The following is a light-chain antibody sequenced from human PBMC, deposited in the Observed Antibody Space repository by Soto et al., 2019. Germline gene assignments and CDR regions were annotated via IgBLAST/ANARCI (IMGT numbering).Light chain of an antibody. CDR1: QSISSW. J-gene: IGKJ1*01. Sequence: DIQMTQSPSTLSASVGDRVTITVRASQSISSWLAWYQQKPGKAPKLPIYKASSLESGVPSRFSGSGSGTEFTLTISSLQPDDFATYYCQQYNSYWTFGQGTKVDIK. CDR2: KAS. V-gene: IGKV1-5*03. CDR3: QQYNSYWT.